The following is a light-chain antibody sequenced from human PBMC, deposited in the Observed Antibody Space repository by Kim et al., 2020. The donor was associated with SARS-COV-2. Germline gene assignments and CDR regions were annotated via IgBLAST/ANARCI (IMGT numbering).Light chain of an antibody. CDR2: GAS. J-gene: IGKJ4*01. CDR1: QDFSSY. Sequence: ASTGDRVTIPCRASQDFSSYLAWYQQKPGKAPKLLIYGASTLQSGVPSRFSGSGSGTNFTLTISCLRSEDFATYYCQQYYTYPLTFGGGTKVDIK. CDR3: QQYYTYPLT. V-gene: IGKV1-8*01.